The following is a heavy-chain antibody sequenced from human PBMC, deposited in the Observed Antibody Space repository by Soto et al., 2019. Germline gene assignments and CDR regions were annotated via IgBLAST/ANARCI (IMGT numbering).Heavy chain of an antibody. CDR2: IIPILGIA. V-gene: IGHV1-69*02. CDR1: GGTFSSYT. Sequence: ASVKVSCKASGGTFSSYTISWVRQAPGQGLEWMGRIIPILGIANYAQKFQGRVTITADKSTSTAYMELSSLRSEDTAVYYCASCYYDSSGYACPFDYWGQGTLVTVSS. D-gene: IGHD3-22*01. J-gene: IGHJ4*02. CDR3: ASCYYDSSGYACPFDY.